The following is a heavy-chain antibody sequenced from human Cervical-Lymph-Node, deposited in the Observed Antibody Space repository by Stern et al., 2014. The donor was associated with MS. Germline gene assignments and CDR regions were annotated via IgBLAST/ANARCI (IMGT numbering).Heavy chain of an antibody. D-gene: IGHD5/OR15-5a*01. V-gene: IGHV1-46*01. CDR2: RNPSVANT. Sequence: QVQLVQSGAEVKKPGASVKVSCKASGYTFTTSHVHWVRQAPGQGLEWLGIRNPSVANTRYAEKFQGRVTMTSDTSTSTVYMELSTLKSEDTAVYFCARDHKNAPPNRLSYYFDYWGQGTLVTVSS. CDR3: ARDHKNAPPNRLSYYFDY. CDR1: GYTFTTSH. J-gene: IGHJ4*02.